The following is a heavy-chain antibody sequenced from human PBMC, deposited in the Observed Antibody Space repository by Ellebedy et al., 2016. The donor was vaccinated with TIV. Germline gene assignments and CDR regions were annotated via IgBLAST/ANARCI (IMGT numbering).Heavy chain of an antibody. J-gene: IGHJ6*02. CDR3: ARLSREDGSSRIYYGMDV. Sequence: SETLSLTCTVSGGSISSSSYYWGWLRQPPGKGLEWIGSIYYSGRTYYNPSLKSRVTISVDTSKNQFSLKMSSVTAADTDVYYCARLSREDGSSRIYYGMDVWGQGTTVTVSS. CDR2: IYYSGRT. CDR1: GGSISSSSYY. V-gene: IGHV4-39*01. D-gene: IGHD6-13*01.